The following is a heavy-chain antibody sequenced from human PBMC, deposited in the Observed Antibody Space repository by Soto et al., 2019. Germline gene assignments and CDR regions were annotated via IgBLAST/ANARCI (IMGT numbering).Heavy chain of an antibody. CDR1: GYTITGDD. Sequence: RGYGYTITGDDIHWVRQAPGQGLEWMGWINPNSGGTNYAQKFQGWVTMTRDTSISTAYMELSRLRSDDTAVYYCARGIVVVPAAFSFNGMAVSG. D-gene: IGHD2-2*01. CDR3: ARGIVVVPAAFSFNGMAV. CDR2: INPNSGGT. V-gene: IGHV1-2*04. J-gene: IGHJ6*01.